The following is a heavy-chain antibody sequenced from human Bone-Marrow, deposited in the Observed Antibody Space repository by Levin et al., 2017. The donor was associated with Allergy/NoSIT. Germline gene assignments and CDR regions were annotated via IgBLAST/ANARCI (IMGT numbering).Heavy chain of an antibody. J-gene: IGHJ4*02. CDR1: GFTFSSYA. V-gene: IGHV3-23*01. Sequence: GGSLRLSCAASGFTFSSYAMSWVRQAPGKGLEWVSAISGSGGSTYYADSVKGRFTISRDNSKNTLYLQMNSLRAEDTAVYYCAKASLLWFGELLVPFDYWGQGTLVTVSS. CDR3: AKASLLWFGELLVPFDY. D-gene: IGHD3-10*01. CDR2: ISGSGGST.